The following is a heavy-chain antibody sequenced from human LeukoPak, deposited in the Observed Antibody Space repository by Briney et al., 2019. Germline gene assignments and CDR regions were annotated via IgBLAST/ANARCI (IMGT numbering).Heavy chain of an antibody. CDR3: AKDRYYGSGSYSVDY. CDR2: ISSSGSTI. Sequence: PGGSLRLSCAASGFTFSSYEMNWVRQAPGKGLEWVSYISSSGSTIYYADSVKGRFTISRDNAKNSLYLQMNSLRAEDTAVYYCAKDRYYGSGSYSVDYWGQGTLVTVSS. CDR1: GFTFSSYE. J-gene: IGHJ4*02. D-gene: IGHD3-10*01. V-gene: IGHV3-48*03.